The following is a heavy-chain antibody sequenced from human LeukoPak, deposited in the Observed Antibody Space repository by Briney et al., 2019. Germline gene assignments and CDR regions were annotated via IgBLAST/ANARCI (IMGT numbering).Heavy chain of an antibody. CDR2: ISYSGST. D-gene: IGHD2-15*01. CDR3: ARGVRLQGFVVVGQFDY. Sequence: EASQTLSLTCTVSGGSISSGTYYWNWIRQHPGKGLEWIAYISYSGSTYYNPSLKSRVTMSVDTSKNQFSLKLSSVTAADTAVYYCARGVRLQGFVVVGQFDYWGQGTLVTVSS. CDR1: GGSISSGTYY. J-gene: IGHJ4*02. V-gene: IGHV4-31*03.